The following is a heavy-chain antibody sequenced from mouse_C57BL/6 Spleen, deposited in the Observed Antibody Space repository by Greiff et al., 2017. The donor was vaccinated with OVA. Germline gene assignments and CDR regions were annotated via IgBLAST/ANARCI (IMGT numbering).Heavy chain of an antibody. Sequence: VQLQQSGAELVMPGASVKLSCKASGYTFTSYWMHWVKQRPGQGLEWIGEIDPSASSTNYHHKFKGKSTLTVDKSSSTAYMQLSSLTSEDSAVYYCARKEQTFDYWGQGTTLTVSS. CDR2: IDPSASST. V-gene: IGHV1-69*01. CDR3: ARKEQTFDY. J-gene: IGHJ2*01. CDR1: GYTFTSYW.